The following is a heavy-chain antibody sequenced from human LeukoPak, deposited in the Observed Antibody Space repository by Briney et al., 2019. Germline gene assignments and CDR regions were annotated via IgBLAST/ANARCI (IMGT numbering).Heavy chain of an antibody. CDR2: MNPNSGNT. J-gene: IGHJ6*03. V-gene: IGHV1-8*01. CDR1: GYTFTSYD. Sequence: GASVKVSCKASGYTFTSYDINWVRQATGQGLEWMGWMNPNSGNTGYAQKFQGRVTMTRNTSISTAYMELGSLRSEDTAVYYCARGMTTVVTDYYYYMDVWGKGTTVTVSS. D-gene: IGHD4-23*01. CDR3: ARGMTTVVTDYYYYMDV.